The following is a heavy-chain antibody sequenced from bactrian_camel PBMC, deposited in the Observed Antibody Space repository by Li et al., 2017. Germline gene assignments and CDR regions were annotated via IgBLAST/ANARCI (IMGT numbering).Heavy chain of an antibody. J-gene: IGHJ4*01. D-gene: IGHD3*01. CDR1: RFNAESE. Sequence: VQLVESGGGSVQAGGSLKLSCDASRFNAESELAWYRQRTGSECDLVSRITRDGTTDYAESVKGRFTVSRDNRKNMVYLQMNNLKPEDTAVYYCASDILYLSSPGSLCTFRKLLEYMFMGQGTQVTVS. V-gene: IGHV3S53*01. CDR2: ITRDGTT.